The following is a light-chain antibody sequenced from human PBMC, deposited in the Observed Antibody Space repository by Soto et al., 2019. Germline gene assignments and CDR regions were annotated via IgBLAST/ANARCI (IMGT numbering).Light chain of an antibody. Sequence: EMVMTQSPATLSVSPGERVTLSCRASQSVFSKLAWYQQRPGQAPTLLIFDASARAPGIPARFSGSESGTEFTLTINSLQSEDFGVYFCMQYNKWPLRTFGQGTKVEIK. J-gene: IGKJ1*01. V-gene: IGKV3-15*01. CDR3: MQYNKWPLRT. CDR1: QSVFSK. CDR2: DAS.